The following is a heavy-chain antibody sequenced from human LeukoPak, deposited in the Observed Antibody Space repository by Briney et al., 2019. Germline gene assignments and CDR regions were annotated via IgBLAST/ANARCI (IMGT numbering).Heavy chain of an antibody. CDR1: GFTFSSYA. CDR2: ISYDGSNK. J-gene: IGHJ4*02. D-gene: IGHD1-26*01. V-gene: IGHV3-30-3*01. CDR3: AREGSGSYYSFDY. Sequence: GGSLRLSCAASGFTFSSYAMHWVRQAPGKGLEGVAVISYDGSNKYYADSVKGRFTISRDNSKNTLYLQMNSLRAEDTAVYYCAREGSGSYYSFDYWGQGTLVTVSS.